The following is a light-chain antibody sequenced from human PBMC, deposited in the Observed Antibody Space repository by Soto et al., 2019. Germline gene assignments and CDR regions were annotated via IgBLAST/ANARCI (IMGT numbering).Light chain of an antibody. CDR1: SSNIGSNS. J-gene: IGLJ2*01. Sequence: QSVLTQPPSASGTPGQRVIISCSGSSSNIGSNSVTWYQKLPGTAPNLLIYRNNERPSGVPDRFSGSKSGTSASLAISYLQSEDEADYYCAAWDDSLNGSVVFGGGTKLTVL. V-gene: IGLV1-44*01. CDR3: AAWDDSLNGSVV. CDR2: RNN.